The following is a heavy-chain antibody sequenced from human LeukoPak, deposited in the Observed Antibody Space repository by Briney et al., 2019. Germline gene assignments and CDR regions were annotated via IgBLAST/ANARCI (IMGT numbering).Heavy chain of an antibody. CDR2: IKGDGGEK. Sequence: PGGSLRLSCAASGFTSRSYWMNWVRQAPGKGLEWVANIKGDGGEKYAASVEGRFTISRDNAKNSVYLQMNSLRAEDTAVYYCVRDNRWASDYWGQGTLVTVSS. J-gene: IGHJ4*02. D-gene: IGHD4-23*01. CDR3: VRDNRWASDY. CDR1: GFTSRSYW. V-gene: IGHV3-7*01.